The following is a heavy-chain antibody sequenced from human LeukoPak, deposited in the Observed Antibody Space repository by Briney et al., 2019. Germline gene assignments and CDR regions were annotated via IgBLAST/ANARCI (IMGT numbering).Heavy chain of an antibody. CDR3: ARDPKGYYDFWSGYSPLYFDY. D-gene: IGHD3-3*01. J-gene: IGHJ4*02. CDR2: ISSSSSYI. Sequence: GGSLRLSCAASGFTFSSYSMNWVRQAPGKGLEWVSSISSSSSYIYYADSVKGRFTISRDNAKNSLYLQMNSLRAEDTAVYYCARDPKGYYDFWSGYSPLYFDYWGQGTLVTVSS. V-gene: IGHV3-21*01. CDR1: GFTFSSYS.